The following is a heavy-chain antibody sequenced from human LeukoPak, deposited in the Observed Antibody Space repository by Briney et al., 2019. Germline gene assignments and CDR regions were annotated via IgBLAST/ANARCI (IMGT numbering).Heavy chain of an antibody. CDR2: IIPIFGTA. D-gene: IGHD3-10*01. V-gene: IGHV1-69*13. J-gene: IGHJ6*03. Sequence: ASVKVSCKASGGTFSSYAISWVRQAPGQGLEWMGGIIPIFGTANYAQKFQGRVTITADESTSTAYMELSSLRSEDRVVYYYARAVQGSGYLYYMHVWGKGTTVTVSS. CDR1: GGTFSSYA. CDR3: ARAVQGSGYLYYMHV.